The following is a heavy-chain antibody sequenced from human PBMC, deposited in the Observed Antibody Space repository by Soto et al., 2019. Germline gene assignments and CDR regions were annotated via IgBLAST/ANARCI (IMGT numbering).Heavy chain of an antibody. CDR2: INAGNGNT. CDR3: ARARFTMVRGVMMSWFDP. Sequence: QVQLVQSGAEVKKPGASVKVSCKASGYTFTSYAMHWVRQAPGQRLEWMGWINAGNGNTKYSQKFQGRVTITRDTSASTAYMELSSLRSEDTAVYYCARARFTMVRGVMMSWFDPWGQGTLVTVSS. D-gene: IGHD3-10*01. V-gene: IGHV1-3*01. CDR1: GYTFTSYA. J-gene: IGHJ5*02.